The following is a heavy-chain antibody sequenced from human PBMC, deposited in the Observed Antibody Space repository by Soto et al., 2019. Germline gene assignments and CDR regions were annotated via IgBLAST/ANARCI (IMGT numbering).Heavy chain of an antibody. CDR3: ARAIVTLRSRKFEN. CDR2: IYYTGTT. J-gene: IGHJ4*02. D-gene: IGHD2-21*01. CDR1: GGSISTAGYY. V-gene: IGHV4-31*11. Sequence: QVQLQESGPGLVKPSQTVALTCAVSGGSISTAGYYWTWIRQHPGGGLEWIGAIYYTGTTYYNPSLRSHETISEDTSKNQFSLKLTSVTAADTAVYYCARAIVTLRSRKFENWGQGTLVTVTS.